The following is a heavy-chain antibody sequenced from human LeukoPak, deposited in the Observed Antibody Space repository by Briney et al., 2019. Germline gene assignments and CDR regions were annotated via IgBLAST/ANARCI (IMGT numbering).Heavy chain of an antibody. CDR1: GFTFSHYG. CDR3: AKAPYDFSNYYYYMDV. Sequence: GGSLRLSCAASGFTFSHYGIHWVRQAPSKGLEWVAFIRHDENNKHYADSVKGRFTISRDKSSNTLFLQMNSLRVEDTAVYYCAKAPYDFSNYYYYMDVWGNGTTVTVSS. J-gene: IGHJ6*03. CDR2: IRHDENNK. D-gene: IGHD3/OR15-3a*01. V-gene: IGHV3-30*02.